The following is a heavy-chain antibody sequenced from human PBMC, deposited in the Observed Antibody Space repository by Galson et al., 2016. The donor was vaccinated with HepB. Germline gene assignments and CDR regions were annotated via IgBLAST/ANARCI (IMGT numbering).Heavy chain of an antibody. D-gene: IGHD5-18*01. CDR2: ISGSGTTT. Sequence: SLRLSCAASGFSFGDYAMNWVRQAPGKGLQWVSFISGSGTTTFYTDSVKGRFTISRDNSKNMLYLQMDSLRAEDTAVYSCAKPRRYNHDALHIWGQGTMVTVSS. CDR3: AKPRRYNHDALHI. V-gene: IGHV3-23*01. J-gene: IGHJ3*02. CDR1: GFSFGDYA.